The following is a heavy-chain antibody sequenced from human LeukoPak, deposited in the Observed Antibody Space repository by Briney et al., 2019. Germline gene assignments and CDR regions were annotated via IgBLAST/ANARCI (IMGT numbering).Heavy chain of an antibody. V-gene: IGHV4-39*01. CDR2: IIYSGNT. D-gene: IGHD3-10*01. Sequence: PSETLSLTCTASSGSISSTSYYWGWIRQPPGRGLEWIGGIIYSGNTYYNPSLKSRVTISVDTTKNQFSLKLTSVTAADTAVYYCARVGYYYGSGSYSVDPWGQGTLVTVSS. CDR3: ARVGYYYGSGSYSVDP. J-gene: IGHJ5*02. CDR1: SGSISSTSYY.